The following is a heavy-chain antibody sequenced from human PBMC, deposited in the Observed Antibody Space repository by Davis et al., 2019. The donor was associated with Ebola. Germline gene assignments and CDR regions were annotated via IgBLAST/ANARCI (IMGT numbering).Heavy chain of an antibody. CDR2: ISGYTGYT. Sequence: ASVKVSCKASGYTFTTYGISWVRQAPGQGLQWMGWISGYTGYTAYAQNLQGRVTVTTDTSTSTAYMELRSLRSDDTAVYYCARDLITMVRGVSDYWGQGTLVTVSS. CDR3: ARDLITMVRGVSDY. CDR1: GYTFTTYG. V-gene: IGHV1-18*01. D-gene: IGHD3-10*01. J-gene: IGHJ4*02.